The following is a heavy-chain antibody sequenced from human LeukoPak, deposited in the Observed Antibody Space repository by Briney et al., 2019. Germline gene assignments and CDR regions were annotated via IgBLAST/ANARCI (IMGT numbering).Heavy chain of an antibody. D-gene: IGHD3-10*01. Sequence: EASVKVSCKASGYTFTSYDINWVRQATGQGLEWMGWMNPNSGNTGYAQKFQGRVTMTRNTSISTAYMELSSLRSEDTAVYYCARGSAIVRGVKGVFDPWGQGTLVTVSS. CDR1: GYTFTSYD. V-gene: IGHV1-8*01. CDR2: MNPNSGNT. CDR3: ARGSAIVRGVKGVFDP. J-gene: IGHJ5*02.